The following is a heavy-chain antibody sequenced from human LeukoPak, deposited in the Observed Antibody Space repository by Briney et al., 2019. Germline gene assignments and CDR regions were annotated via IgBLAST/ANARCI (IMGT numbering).Heavy chain of an antibody. D-gene: IGHD2-21*02. V-gene: IGHV4-34*08. Sequence: PSETVSLTCVVYGGTFSGYYWSWIRQPPGKGLEWIGEINHSGSTNYNPSLKSRVTISVDTSKNQFSLKLSSVTAADTAVYYCATSAYCGGDCWGNWFDPWGQGTLVTVSS. CDR1: GGTFSGYY. CDR2: INHSGST. CDR3: ATSAYCGGDCWGNWFDP. J-gene: IGHJ5*02.